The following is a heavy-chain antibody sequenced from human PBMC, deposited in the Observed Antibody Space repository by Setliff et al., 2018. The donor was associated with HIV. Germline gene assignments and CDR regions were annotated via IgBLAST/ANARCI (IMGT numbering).Heavy chain of an antibody. Sequence: ASVKVSCKASGYTFTVSYLHWVRQAPGQGLEWMGWINPNSGDTNYAQKFQGRVTMTRDTSISTAYMELSRLRSDDTAVYYCARGSGYTRSWVPGGSWGQGTMVTVSS. V-gene: IGHV1-2*02. CDR2: INPNSGDT. CDR3: ARGSGYTRSWVPGGS. D-gene: IGHD6-13*01. J-gene: IGHJ3*01. CDR1: GYTFTVSY.